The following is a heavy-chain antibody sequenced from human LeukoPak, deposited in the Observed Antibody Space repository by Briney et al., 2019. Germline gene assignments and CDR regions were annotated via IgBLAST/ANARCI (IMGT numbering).Heavy chain of an antibody. J-gene: IGHJ4*02. CDR2: MSPNSGNM. CDR1: GYTFTSYD. Sequence: ASVKVSCKASGYTFTSYDINWVRQATGQGLEWMGWMSPNSGNMGYAQKFQGRVSITRNTSISTAYMELSGLRAEDTAVYYCARGYYYDSSGLDYWGQGTLVTVSS. CDR3: ARGYYYDSSGLDY. D-gene: IGHD3-22*01. V-gene: IGHV1-8*03.